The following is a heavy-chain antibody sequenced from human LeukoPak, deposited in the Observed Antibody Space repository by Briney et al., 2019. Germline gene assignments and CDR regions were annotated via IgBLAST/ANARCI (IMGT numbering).Heavy chain of an antibody. CDR3: ARELDWNDDVYYYYGMDV. J-gene: IGHJ6*02. CDR2: IGVRGDT. Sequence: GGSLRLSCAASGFSFRTYDMHWVRQGTGKGLEWVSGIGVRGDTHYPGSVKGRFTISRENAENTLYLQMNSLRAEDTAVYYCARELDWNDDVYYYYGMDVWGQGTTVTVSS. V-gene: IGHV3-13*01. CDR1: GFSFRTYD. D-gene: IGHD1-1*01.